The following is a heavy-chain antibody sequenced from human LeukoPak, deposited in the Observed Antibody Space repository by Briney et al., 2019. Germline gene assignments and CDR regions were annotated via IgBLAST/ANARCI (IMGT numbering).Heavy chain of an antibody. Sequence: SETLSLTCAVYGGSFSGYYWSWIRQPPGKGLEWIGEINHSGSTNYNPSLKSRVTISVDTSKNQFSLKLSSVTAADTAVYYCARRSGGIDYWGQGTLVTVSS. D-gene: IGHD3-16*01. J-gene: IGHJ4*02. CDR3: ARRSGGIDY. CDR2: INHSGST. V-gene: IGHV4-34*01. CDR1: GGSFSGYY.